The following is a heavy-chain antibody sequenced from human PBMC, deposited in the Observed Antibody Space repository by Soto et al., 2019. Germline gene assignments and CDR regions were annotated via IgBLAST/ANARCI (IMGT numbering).Heavy chain of an antibody. CDR3: ASARVDYGDYSYYYGMDV. CDR2: INPSGGST. V-gene: IGHV1-46*01. CDR1: GYTFTSYY. D-gene: IGHD4-17*01. J-gene: IGHJ6*02. Sequence: ASVKVSCKASGYTFTSYYMHWVRQAPGQGLEWTGIINPSGGSTSYAQKFQGRVTMTRDTSTSTVYMELSSLRSEDTAVYYCASARVDYGDYSYYYGMDVWGQGTTVTVSS.